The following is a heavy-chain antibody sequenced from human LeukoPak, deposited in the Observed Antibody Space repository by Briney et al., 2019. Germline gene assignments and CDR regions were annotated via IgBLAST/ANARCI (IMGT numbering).Heavy chain of an antibody. CDR3: AKDAGSGSPDYFDY. D-gene: IGHD3-10*01. Sequence: PGGSLRLSCAASGFTFNTYAMSWVRQAPGRGLEWVSTVSGSGDTTYYADSVRGRFTISRDNSKNTLYLQMNSLRAEDTAVYYCAKDAGSGSPDYFDYWGLGTLVTVSS. CDR2: VSGSGDTT. V-gene: IGHV3-23*01. J-gene: IGHJ4*02. CDR1: GFTFNTYA.